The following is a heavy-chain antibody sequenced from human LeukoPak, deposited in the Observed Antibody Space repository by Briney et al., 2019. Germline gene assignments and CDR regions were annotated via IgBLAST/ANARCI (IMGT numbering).Heavy chain of an antibody. V-gene: IGHV1-69*13. J-gene: IGHJ4*02. CDR1: GGTFSSYA. Sequence: SVKVSCKASGGTFSSYAISWVRQAPGQGLEWMGGIIPIFGTANYAQKFQGRVTITADESTSTAYMELSSLRSEDTAVYYCARDYYDGSAYYSYYEYWGQGTLVTVSS. CDR3: ARDYYDGSAYYSYYEY. CDR2: IIPIFGTA. D-gene: IGHD3-22*01.